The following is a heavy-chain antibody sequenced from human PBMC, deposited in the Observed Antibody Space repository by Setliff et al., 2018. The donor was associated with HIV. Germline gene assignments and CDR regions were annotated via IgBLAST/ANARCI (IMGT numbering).Heavy chain of an antibody. Sequence: ASVKVSCKASGYTFTSYGISWGRQAPGQGLEWMGWISAYNGNTNYAQKLQGRVNMTTDTSTSTAYMELRSLRSDDTAVYYCARRPEIQLWLSLFATPDYYFDYWGQGTLVTVSS. CDR1: GYTFTSYG. J-gene: IGHJ4*02. D-gene: IGHD5-18*01. CDR3: ARRPEIQLWLSLFATPDYYFDY. CDR2: ISAYNGNT. V-gene: IGHV1-18*01.